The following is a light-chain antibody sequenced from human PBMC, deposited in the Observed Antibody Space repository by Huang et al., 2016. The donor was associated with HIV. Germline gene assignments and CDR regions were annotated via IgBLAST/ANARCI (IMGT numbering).Light chain of an antibody. CDR3: QQRSNWPPFT. CDR1: QSVSSS. J-gene: IGKJ3*01. V-gene: IGKV3-11*01. CDR2: DAS. Sequence: EIVLTQSPVTLSLSPGQRATLSCRASQSVSSSLAWYQQRPGRAPRLLIYDASHRATGIPARFSGSGSGTDFTITISSLEPEDFAVYYCQQRSNWPPFTFGPGTKVDIK.